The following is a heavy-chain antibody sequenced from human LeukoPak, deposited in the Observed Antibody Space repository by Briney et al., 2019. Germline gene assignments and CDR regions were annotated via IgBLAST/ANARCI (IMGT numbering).Heavy chain of an antibody. CDR1: GFTFSSYA. CDR3: AKDRTPLACRFFDY. J-gene: IGHJ4*02. D-gene: IGHD3-3*02. Sequence: PGGSLRLSCAASGFTFSSYAMSWVRQAPGKGLQWVSAIRGSGGSTYYADSVKGRFTISRDNSKNTLYLQMNSLRAEDTAVYYCAKDRTPLACRFFDYWGQGTLVTVSS. V-gene: IGHV3-23*01. CDR2: IRGSGGST.